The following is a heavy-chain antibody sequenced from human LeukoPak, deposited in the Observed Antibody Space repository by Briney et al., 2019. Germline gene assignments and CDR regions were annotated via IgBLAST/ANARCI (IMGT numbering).Heavy chain of an antibody. Sequence: PGRSLRLSCAAPGFTFSSYGMHWVRQAPGKGLEWVAFIRYDGSNKYYADSVKGRFTISRDNSKNTLYLQMNSLRPGDTAVYYCAKDSKRLKTYYYEAGSYYFDYWGQGTRVTVSS. CDR3: AKDSKRLKTYYYEAGSYYFDY. V-gene: IGHV3-30*02. J-gene: IGHJ4*02. CDR2: IRYDGSNK. CDR1: GFTFSSYG. D-gene: IGHD3-10*01.